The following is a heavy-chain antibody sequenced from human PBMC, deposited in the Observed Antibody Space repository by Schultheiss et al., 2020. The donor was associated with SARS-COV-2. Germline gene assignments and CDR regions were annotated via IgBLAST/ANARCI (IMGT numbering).Heavy chain of an antibody. V-gene: IGHV1-2*02. J-gene: IGHJ4*02. Sequence: ASVKVSCKASGGTFSSYAISWVRQAPGQGLEWMGWINPKSGATNFDAAYFQQSFQGRVTLTRDTFSNTAYMEMKRLTSDDTAIYYCARDEDFWSGVTDYWGRGTLVTVSS. D-gene: IGHD3-3*01. CDR3: ARDEDFWSGVTDY. CDR2: INPKSGAT. CDR1: GGTFSSYA.